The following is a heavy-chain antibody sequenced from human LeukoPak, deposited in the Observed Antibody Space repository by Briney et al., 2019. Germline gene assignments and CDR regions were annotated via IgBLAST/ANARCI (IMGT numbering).Heavy chain of an antibody. Sequence: SETLSLTCAVYGGSFSGYYWSWIRQPPGKGLEWIGEINHSGSTNYNPSLKSRVTISVDTSKNQFSLKLSSVTAADTAVHYCARPFLYYGSGSYVYWGQGTLVTVSS. CDR1: GGSFSGYY. CDR2: INHSGST. V-gene: IGHV4-34*01. D-gene: IGHD3-10*01. J-gene: IGHJ4*02. CDR3: ARPFLYYGSGSYVY.